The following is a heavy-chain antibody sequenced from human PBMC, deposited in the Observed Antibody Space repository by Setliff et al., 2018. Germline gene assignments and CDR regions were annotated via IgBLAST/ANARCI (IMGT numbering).Heavy chain of an antibody. CDR2: INHSGST. CDR1: GGSFSTYY. CDR3: ARGELGNDY. D-gene: IGHD7-27*01. V-gene: IGHV4-34*01. J-gene: IGHJ4*02. Sequence: TLSLTCAVYGGSFSTYYWIWIRQPPGKGLEWIGEINHSGSTNYNPSLKSRVTISVDKSKNQFSLKLSSVTAADTAVYYCARGELGNDYWGQGTLVTVSS.